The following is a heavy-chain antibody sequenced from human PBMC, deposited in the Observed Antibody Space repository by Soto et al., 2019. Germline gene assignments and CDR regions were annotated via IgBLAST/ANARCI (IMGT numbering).Heavy chain of an antibody. Sequence: PSETLSLTCTVSGGSISSYYWSWIRQPPGKGLEWIGYIYYSGSTNYNPSLKSRVTISVDTSKNQFSLKLSSVTAADTAVYYCARFFGYDILTGPGGFGPWGQGTLVTVSS. CDR2: IYYSGST. CDR3: ARFFGYDILTGPGGFGP. V-gene: IGHV4-59*01. D-gene: IGHD3-9*01. J-gene: IGHJ5*02. CDR1: GGSISSYY.